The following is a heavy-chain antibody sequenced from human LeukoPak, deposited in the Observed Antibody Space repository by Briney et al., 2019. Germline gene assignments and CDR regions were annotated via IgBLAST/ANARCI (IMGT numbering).Heavy chain of an antibody. CDR3: ARLRSGSLDY. CDR2: INPSGGTT. J-gene: IGHJ4*02. D-gene: IGHD3-3*01. Sequence: ASVKVSCKASGYSFPTYYIHWVRQAPGHGLEWMGFINPSGGTTSFARSLQGRVSMTRDASTSTVYMDLSSLKSDDSAVYYRARLRSGSLDYWGQGTLVTVSS. V-gene: IGHV1-46*04. CDR1: GYSFPTYY.